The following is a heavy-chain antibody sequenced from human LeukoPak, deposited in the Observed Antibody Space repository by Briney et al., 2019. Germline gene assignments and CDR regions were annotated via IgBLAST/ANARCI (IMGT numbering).Heavy chain of an antibody. J-gene: IGHJ4*02. CDR1: GFTFDDYA. CDR3: AKVGKTFEVWYYFDY. Sequence: GGSLRLSCAASGFTFDDYAMHWVRQAPGKGLEWVSGISWNSGSIGYADSVKGRFTISRDNAKNSLYLQMNSLRAEDTAVYYCAKVGKTFEVWYYFDYWGQGTLVTVSS. CDR2: ISWNSGSI. V-gene: IGHV3-9*01. D-gene: IGHD2/OR15-2a*01.